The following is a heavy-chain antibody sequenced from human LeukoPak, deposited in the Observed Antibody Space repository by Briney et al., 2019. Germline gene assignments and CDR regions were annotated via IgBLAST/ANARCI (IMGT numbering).Heavy chain of an antibody. D-gene: IGHD4-23*01. V-gene: IGHV3-23*01. CDR2: ISGSGDFA. Sequence: TGGSLRLSCAASGITFSSYGMGWVRQAAGKGLEWVSGISGSGDFAYYADSVKGRFTISRDNSKNTLSLQMNSLRAEDTAVYYCAKRAPPGSNSDYFDYWGQGTLVTVSS. J-gene: IGHJ4*02. CDR3: AKRAPPGSNSDYFDY. CDR1: GITFSSYG.